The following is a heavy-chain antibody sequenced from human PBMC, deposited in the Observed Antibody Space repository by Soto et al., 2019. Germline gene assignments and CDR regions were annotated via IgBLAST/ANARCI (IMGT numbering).Heavy chain of an antibody. V-gene: IGHV1-3*01. J-gene: IGHJ3*02. D-gene: IGHD3-22*01. CDR1: GYTFTSYA. Sequence: QVQLVQSGDEVKKPGASVKVSCKASGYTFTSYAMHWVRQAPGQRLEWMGWLNAGNGNTKYSQKFQGRVTITRYTSASKAYMELSSLRSEDTAVYYCARDGGDYYDSSGYCLHGAFDIWGQGTMVTVYS. CDR2: LNAGNGNT. CDR3: ARDGGDYYDSSGYCLHGAFDI.